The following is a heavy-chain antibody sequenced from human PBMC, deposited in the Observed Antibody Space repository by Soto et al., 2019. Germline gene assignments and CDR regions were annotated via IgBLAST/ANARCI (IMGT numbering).Heavy chain of an antibody. V-gene: IGHV1-69*02. D-gene: IGHD3-22*01. CDR1: GGTFSSYT. CDR3: ARGNTMIGVDQPYSAFDI. CDR2: IIPILGIA. Sequence: QVQLVQSGAEVKKPGSSVKVSCKASGGTFSSYTISWVRQAPGQGLEWMGRIIPILGIANYAQKFQGRVTITADKSTSTADMELSSLRSEDTAVYYCARGNTMIGVDQPYSAFDIWGQGTMVTVSS. J-gene: IGHJ3*02.